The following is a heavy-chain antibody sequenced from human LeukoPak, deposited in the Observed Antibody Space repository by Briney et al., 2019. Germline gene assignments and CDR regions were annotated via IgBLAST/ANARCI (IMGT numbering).Heavy chain of an antibody. V-gene: IGHV6-1*01. J-gene: IGHJ3*02. D-gene: IGHD3-22*01. CDR3: ARDFGYYYDNFNAFDI. CDR2: TYYRSKWYN. CDR1: GDSVSSNSAA. Sequence: SQTLSLTCAISGDSVSSNSAAWNWIRQSPSRGLEWLGRTYYRSKWYNDYAVSVKSRITINPDTSKNQFSLKLSSVTAADTAVYYCARDFGYYYDNFNAFDIWGQGTMVTVSS.